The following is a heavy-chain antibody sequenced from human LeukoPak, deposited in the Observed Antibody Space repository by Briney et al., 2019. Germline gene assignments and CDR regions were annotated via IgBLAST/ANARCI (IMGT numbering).Heavy chain of an antibody. V-gene: IGHV1-69*06. J-gene: IGHJ6*03. Sequence: SVKVSCKASGGTFSSYAISWVRQAPGQGLEWMGGIIPIFGTANYAQKFQGRVTITADKSTSTAYTELSSLRSEDTAVYYCARAPARLRYFDWPYYYYYMDVWGKGTTVTISS. D-gene: IGHD3-9*01. CDR2: IIPIFGTA. CDR3: ARAPARLRYFDWPYYYYYMDV. CDR1: GGTFSSYA.